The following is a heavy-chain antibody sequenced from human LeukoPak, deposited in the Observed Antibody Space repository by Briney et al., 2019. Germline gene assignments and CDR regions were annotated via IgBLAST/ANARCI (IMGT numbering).Heavy chain of an antibody. CDR1: VYTFTGYY. V-gene: IGHV1-2*02. D-gene: IGHD6-6*01. CDR3: ASPGLSYSSSSGRGDYYSYMDV. Sequence: ASVKVSCKAPVYTFTGYYMHWVRPAPGQGLEWMGWINPNSGGTNYAQKFQGRVTMTRDTSISTAYMELSRLRSDDTAVYYCASPGLSYSSSSGRGDYYSYMDVWGKGTTVTVSS. J-gene: IGHJ6*03. CDR2: INPNSGGT.